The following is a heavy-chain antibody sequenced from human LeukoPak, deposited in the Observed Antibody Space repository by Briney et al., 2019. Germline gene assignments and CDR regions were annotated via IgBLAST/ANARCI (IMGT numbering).Heavy chain of an antibody. CDR3: ARDRGDGMDV. CDR2: IYYSGST. Sequence: SETLSLTCTVSGGSISSSSYYWGWIRQPPGKGLEWIGSIYYSGSTYYNPSLKSRVTMSVDTSKNQFSLKLSSVTAADTAVYYCARDRGDGMDVWGQGTTVTVSS. CDR1: GGSISSSSYY. V-gene: IGHV4-39*07. J-gene: IGHJ6*02. D-gene: IGHD3-10*01.